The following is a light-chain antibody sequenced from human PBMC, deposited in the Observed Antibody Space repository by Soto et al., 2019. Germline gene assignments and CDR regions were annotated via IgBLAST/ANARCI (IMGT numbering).Light chain of an antibody. Sequence: QSVLTQPASVSGSPGQSITISCTGTSSDVGGYNSVSWYQQHPGKAPKLMIYEVSNRPSGVSSRFSGSKSGNTASLTISGLQSEDEGDYYCSAYTARSTLVFGGGTKVTVL. J-gene: IGLJ3*02. CDR3: SAYTARSTLV. CDR2: EVS. V-gene: IGLV2-14*01. CDR1: SSDVGGYNS.